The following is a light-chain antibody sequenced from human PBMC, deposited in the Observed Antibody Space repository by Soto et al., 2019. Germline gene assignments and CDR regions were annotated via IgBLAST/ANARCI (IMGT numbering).Light chain of an antibody. Sequence: SVLPHAASVSGSPVQSITLSCPGTSSDVGSYNLVSWYQHHPSNVPKLMMYEVSQRRSEDSNRVSDFGSVNKPSLAFFGLQAEDEAYYYRCSYAGSSNPYVFGTRTEVIVL. CDR1: SSDVGSYNL. V-gene: IGLV2-23*02. CDR2: EVS. CDR3: CSYAGSSNPYV. J-gene: IGLJ1*01.